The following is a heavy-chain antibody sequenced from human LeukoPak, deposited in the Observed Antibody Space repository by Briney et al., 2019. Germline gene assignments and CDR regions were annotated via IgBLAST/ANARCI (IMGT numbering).Heavy chain of an antibody. CDR2: IYHSGST. J-gene: IGHJ4*02. Sequence: SETLSLTCAVSGGSISSSNWWSWVRQPPGKRLEWIGEIYHSGSTNYNPSLKSRVTISVDKSKNQFSLKLSSVTAADTAVYYCARASYYYDSSGYYFDYWGQGTLVTVSS. D-gene: IGHD3-22*01. V-gene: IGHV4-4*02. CDR1: GGSISSSNW. CDR3: ARASYYYDSSGYYFDY.